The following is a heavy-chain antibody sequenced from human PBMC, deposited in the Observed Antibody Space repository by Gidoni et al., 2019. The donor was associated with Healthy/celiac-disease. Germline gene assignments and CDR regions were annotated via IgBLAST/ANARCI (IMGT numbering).Heavy chain of an antibody. J-gene: IGHJ3*02. V-gene: IGHV4-39*01. D-gene: IGHD6-25*01. CDR2: IYYSGST. CDR1: GGSLRSSSYY. CDR3: ASSQQRGEPYAFDI. Sequence: QLQLQESVPGLVKPSETLSLTCTVSGGSLRSSSYYWGWIRQPPGKGLEWIGSIYYSGSTYYNPSLKSRVTISVDTSKNQFSLKLSSVTAADTAVYYCASSQQRGEPYAFDIWGQGTMVTVSS.